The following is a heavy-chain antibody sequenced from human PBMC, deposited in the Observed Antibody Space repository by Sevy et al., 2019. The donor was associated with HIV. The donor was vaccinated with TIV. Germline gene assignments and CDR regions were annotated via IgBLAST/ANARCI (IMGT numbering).Heavy chain of an antibody. CDR3: ARTPGGITAPGDDS. D-gene: IGHD6-13*01. CDR1: GFIFTNYV. Sequence: GGSLRLSCAASGFIFTNYVMSWVRQAPGKGLEWLSTVSGSGAITYYADSVKGRFTISRDNSKNMLYLQMNSLRAEDTSVSYCARTPGGITAPGDDSWGQGTLVTVSS. V-gene: IGHV3-23*01. CDR2: VSGSGAIT. J-gene: IGHJ4*02.